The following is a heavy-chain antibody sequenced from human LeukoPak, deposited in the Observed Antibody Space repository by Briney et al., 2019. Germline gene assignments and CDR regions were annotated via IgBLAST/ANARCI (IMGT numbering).Heavy chain of an antibody. D-gene: IGHD6-19*01. CDR2: IYHSGST. CDR3: AREGAVAGSAFGY. CDR1: GDSISSSHW. Sequence: SGTLSLTCAVSGDSISSSHWWSWVRQPPGKGLEWIGEIYHSGSTNFNSSLKSRVTISVDKSKNQFSLQLSSGTAADTAVYYCAREGAVAGSAFGYWGQGTLVTVSS. V-gene: IGHV4-4*02. J-gene: IGHJ4*02.